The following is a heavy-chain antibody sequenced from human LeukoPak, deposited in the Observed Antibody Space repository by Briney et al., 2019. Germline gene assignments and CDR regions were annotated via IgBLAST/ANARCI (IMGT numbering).Heavy chain of an antibody. J-gene: IGHJ4*02. CDR3: ARGFDEYYYDSSAYYDY. D-gene: IGHD3-22*01. CDR2: ISSSGSTI. Sequence: GASLRLSCAASGFTFSDYYMSWIRQAPGKGLEWVSYISSSGSTIYYADSVKGRFTISRDNAKNSLYLQMNSLRAEDTAVYYCARGFDEYYYDSSAYYDYWGQGALVTVSS. V-gene: IGHV3-11*01. CDR1: GFTFSDYY.